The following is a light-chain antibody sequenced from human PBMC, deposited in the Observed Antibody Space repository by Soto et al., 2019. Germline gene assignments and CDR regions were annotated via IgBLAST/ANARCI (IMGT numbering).Light chain of an antibody. CDR3: QQRFNWPRFT. CDR1: QSVSSY. CDR2: DAS. Sequence: EIVLTQSPATLSLSPGEIATLSCRASQSVSSYLAWYQQKPGQAPRLLIYDASNRATGIPARFSGGGSGTDCNLTISSLEPEDFAVYYCQQRFNWPRFTFGQGTKLEIK. J-gene: IGKJ2*01. V-gene: IGKV3-11*01.